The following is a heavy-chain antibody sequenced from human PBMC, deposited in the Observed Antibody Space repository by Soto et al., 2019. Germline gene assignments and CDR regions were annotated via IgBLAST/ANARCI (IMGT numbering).Heavy chain of an antibody. CDR1: GGSISSYY. Sequence: PSETLSLTCTVSGGSISSYYWSWIRQPPWKGLEWIGYIYYSGITNYNPPLKSRVTISVETSKNQFSLKLSSVTAADTAVYYCARDQAPRSMGGMDGCGQGTTVPV. J-gene: IGHJ6*02. CDR2: IYYSGIT. V-gene: IGHV4-59*01. CDR3: ARDQAPRSMGGMDG. D-gene: IGHD2-8*01.